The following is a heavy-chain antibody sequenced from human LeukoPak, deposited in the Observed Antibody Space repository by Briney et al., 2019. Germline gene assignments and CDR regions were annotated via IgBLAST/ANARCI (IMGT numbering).Heavy chain of an antibody. D-gene: IGHD2-2*01. J-gene: IGHJ4*02. CDR1: GFTFSSSW. CDR2: IKQDGSEK. CDR3: AKESVKYQLLGYFDY. Sequence: GGSLRLSCAASGFTFSSSWMSWVRQAPGKGLEWVANIKQDGSEKYYVDSVKGRFTISRDNTKNSLYLQMNSLRAEDTAVYYCAKESVKYQLLGYFDYWGQGTLVTVSS. V-gene: IGHV3-7*03.